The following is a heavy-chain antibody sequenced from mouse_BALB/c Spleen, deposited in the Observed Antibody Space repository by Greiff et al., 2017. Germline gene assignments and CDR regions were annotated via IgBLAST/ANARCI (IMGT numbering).Heavy chain of an antibody. J-gene: IGHJ2*01. CDR2: ISSGGSYT. CDR3: AKGSDFDY. V-gene: IGHV5-9-3*01. Sequence: EVQLVESGGGLVKPGGSLKLSCAASGFTFSSYAMSWVRQTPEKRLEWVATISSGGSYTYYPDSVKGRFTISRDNAKNTLYLQMSSLRSEDTAMYYCAKGSDFDYWGQGTTLTVSS. CDR1: GFTFSSYA.